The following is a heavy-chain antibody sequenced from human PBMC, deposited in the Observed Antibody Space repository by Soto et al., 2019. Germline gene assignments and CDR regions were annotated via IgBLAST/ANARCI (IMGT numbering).Heavy chain of an antibody. CDR2: ISAHNGNT. Sequence: QVHLVQCGAEVKKPGASVKVSCKASGYPCTSYGITWVRQAPGQGLEWMGWISAHNGNTDYAQKLQGRVIVTRDTSTSTAYMELRSLRSDDTALYYCARGRYGDYWGQGALVTVSS. D-gene: IGHD1-1*01. J-gene: IGHJ4*02. CDR1: GYPCTSYG. V-gene: IGHV1-18*01. CDR3: ARGRYGDY.